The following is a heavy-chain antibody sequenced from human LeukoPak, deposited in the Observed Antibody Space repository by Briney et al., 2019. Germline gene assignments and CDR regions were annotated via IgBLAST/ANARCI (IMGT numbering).Heavy chain of an antibody. D-gene: IGHD6-19*01. V-gene: IGHV3-66*01. CDR3: ARDIIAVAGYGMDV. J-gene: IGHJ6*02. CDR1: GFTFSSYA. Sequence: QPGGSLRLSCAASGFTFSSYAMSWVRQAPGKGLEWVSVIYSGGSTYYADSVKGRFTISRDNSKNTLYLQMNSLRAEDTAVYYCARDIIAVAGYGMDVWGQGTTVTVSS. CDR2: IYSGGST.